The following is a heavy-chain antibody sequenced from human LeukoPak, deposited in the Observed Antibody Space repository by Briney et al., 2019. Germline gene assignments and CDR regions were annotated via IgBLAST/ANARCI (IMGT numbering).Heavy chain of an antibody. Sequence: GGSLRLSCAASGFTFSSYAMSWVRQAPGKGLEWVSAISGSGGSTYYADSVKGRFTISRDNSKNTLYLQMNSLRAEDTAVYYCAKATQGSAMVMASSNYFDYWGQGTLVTVAS. J-gene: IGHJ4*02. CDR2: ISGSGGST. D-gene: IGHD5-18*01. CDR3: AKATQGSAMVMASSNYFDY. V-gene: IGHV3-23*01. CDR1: GFTFSSYA.